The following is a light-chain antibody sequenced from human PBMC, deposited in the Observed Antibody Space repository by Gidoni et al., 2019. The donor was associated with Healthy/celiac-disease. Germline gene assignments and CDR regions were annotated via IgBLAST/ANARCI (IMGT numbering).Light chain of an antibody. CDR3: QAWDSSTDTVV. CDR1: NLGDKY. J-gene: IGLJ2*01. CDR2: QDS. Sequence: SYELTQPPSVSVSPGQTASITCSGDNLGDKYACWYQQKPGQSPVLVIYQDSKRPSGIPERFSGSNSGNTATLTISGTQAMDEADYYCQAWDSSTDTVVFGGGTKLTVL. V-gene: IGLV3-1*01.